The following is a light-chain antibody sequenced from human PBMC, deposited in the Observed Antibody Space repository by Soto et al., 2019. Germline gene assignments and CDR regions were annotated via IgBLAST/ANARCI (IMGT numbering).Light chain of an antibody. Sequence: QSALTQPPSASGSPGQSVTISCTGTSSDVGGYNYVSWYQQHPGKAHKLMIYEVSKRPSGVPDRFSGSKSGNTASLTVSGLHAEDEADYYCSSYAGSNNFWVFGGGPKLTVL. CDR2: EVS. V-gene: IGLV2-8*01. J-gene: IGLJ3*02. CDR3: SSYAGSNNFWV. CDR1: SSDVGGYNY.